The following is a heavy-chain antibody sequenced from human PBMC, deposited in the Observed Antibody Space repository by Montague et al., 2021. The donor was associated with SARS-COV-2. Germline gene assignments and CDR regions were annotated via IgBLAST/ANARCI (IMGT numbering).Heavy chain of an antibody. V-gene: IGHV4-34*01. CDR1: GASFGDDH. J-gene: IGHJ4*02. CDR2: IKQSGST. CDR3: ARGHLSVSMIVVVFTSASYYFDY. D-gene: IGHD3-22*01. Sequence: SETLSLTCGVYGASFGDDHWSWIRQPPGKGLEWIGDIKQSGSTNYNQSLKSRVTISVDTSKNQFSLKLTSVTAADTAVYFCARGHLSVSMIVVVFTSASYYFDYWGQGAQVTVSS.